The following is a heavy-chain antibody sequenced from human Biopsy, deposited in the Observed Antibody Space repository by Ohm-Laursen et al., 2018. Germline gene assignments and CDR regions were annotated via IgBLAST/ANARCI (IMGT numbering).Heavy chain of an antibody. D-gene: IGHD2-2*01. Sequence: SLRLSCSASGFSFSDNYMIWIRQAPGKGLEWVSYISSSGRTMYYADSVKGRFTISRDNANKSLYLQMNSLRAEDTAVYYCATTSSFDNWGQGTLVTVSS. CDR2: ISSSGRTM. CDR1: GFSFSDNY. V-gene: IGHV3-11*01. CDR3: ATTSSFDN. J-gene: IGHJ4*02.